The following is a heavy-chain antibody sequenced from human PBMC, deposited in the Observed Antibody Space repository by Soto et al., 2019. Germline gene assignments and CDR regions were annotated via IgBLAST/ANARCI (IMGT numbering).Heavy chain of an antibody. Sequence: QVQLQQSGAGLLKPSETLSLTCAVYGESFSGYIWTWIRQTPGKGLQWIGQINHSGSAINNPSLKSRVTISVHTSNSQFSLELSSVTAADTAVYYCARGLITGSHYSGGWYYFDSWGQGTQVTVSS. V-gene: IGHV4-34*01. CDR1: GESFSGYI. D-gene: IGHD6-19*01. CDR3: ARGLITGSHYSGGWYYFDS. J-gene: IGHJ4*02. CDR2: INHSGSA.